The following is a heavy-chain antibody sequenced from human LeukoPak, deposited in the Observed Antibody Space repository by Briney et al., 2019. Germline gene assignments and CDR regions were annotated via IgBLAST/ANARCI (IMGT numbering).Heavy chain of an antibody. V-gene: IGHV4-39*07. CDR3: ASRRGGTYADWYFDL. J-gene: IGHJ2*01. D-gene: IGHD1-1*01. CDR2: IYYSGST. CDR1: GGSISSSSYY. Sequence: SETLSLTCTVSGGSISSSSYYWGWIRQPPGKGLEWIGSIYYSGSTYYNPSLKSRVTISVDRSKNQFSLKLSSVTAADTAVYYCASRRGGTYADWYFDLWGRGTLVTVSS.